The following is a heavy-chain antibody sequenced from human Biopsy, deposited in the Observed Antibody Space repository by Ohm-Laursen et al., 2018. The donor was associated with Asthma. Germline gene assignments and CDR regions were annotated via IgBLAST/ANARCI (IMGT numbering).Heavy chain of an antibody. J-gene: IGHJ1*01. CDR1: GDSISSYH. CDR3: ARGVVYGGDSYAEYFQH. V-gene: IGHV4-59*01. CDR2: VFYGGAT. Sequence: TLSLTCTVPGDSISSYHWSWIRQPPGKGLEWIGYVFYGGATNYNPSLKSRVTISVDTLKNQFFLRLSSVTAADTAVYYCARGVVYGGDSYAEYFQHWGQGTLVTVSS. D-gene: IGHD4-23*01.